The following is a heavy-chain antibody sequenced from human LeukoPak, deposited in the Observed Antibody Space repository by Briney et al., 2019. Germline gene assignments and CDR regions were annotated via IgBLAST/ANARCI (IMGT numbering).Heavy chain of an antibody. D-gene: IGHD3/OR15-3a*01. CDR3: ARGGDWFDY. Sequence: ASVKVSCKASGYTFTSFYIHWVRQAPGQGLEWMGIINPSGGSTNYAQKFQGRVTITRNTSISTAYMELSSLRSEDTAVYYCARGGDWFDYWGQGTLVTVSS. V-gene: IGHV1-46*01. CDR2: INPSGGST. CDR1: GYTFTSFY. J-gene: IGHJ4*02.